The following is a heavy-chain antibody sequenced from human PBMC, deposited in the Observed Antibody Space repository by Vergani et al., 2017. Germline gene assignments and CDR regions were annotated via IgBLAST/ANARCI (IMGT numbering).Heavy chain of an antibody. V-gene: IGHV3-21*01. CDR3: AREGCSSTSCYAGWYFDL. CDR2: ISSSSSYI. J-gene: IGHJ2*01. CDR1: GFTFSSYS. D-gene: IGHD2-2*01. Sequence: EVQLVESGGGLVKPGGSLRLSCAASGFTFSSYSMNWVRQAPGKGLEWVSSISSSSSYIYYADSVKGRFTISRDNAKNSLYPQMNSLRAEDTAVYYCAREGCSSTSCYAGWYFDLWGRGTLVTVSS.